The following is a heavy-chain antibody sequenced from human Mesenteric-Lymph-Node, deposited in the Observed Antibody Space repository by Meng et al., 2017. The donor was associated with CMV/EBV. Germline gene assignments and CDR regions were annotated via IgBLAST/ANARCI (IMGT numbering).Heavy chain of an antibody. Sequence: GGSLRLSCAALGFTFSRCGMNWVGQAPGKGRGGVAFIRYDGSNKYYADSVKGRFTISRDNSKNTLYLQMNSLRAEDTAVYYCAKVLGATKGYYYGMDVWGQGTTVTVSS. V-gene: IGHV3-30*02. D-gene: IGHD1-26*01. J-gene: IGHJ6*02. CDR1: GFTFSRCG. CDR3: AKVLGATKGYYYGMDV. CDR2: IRYDGSNK.